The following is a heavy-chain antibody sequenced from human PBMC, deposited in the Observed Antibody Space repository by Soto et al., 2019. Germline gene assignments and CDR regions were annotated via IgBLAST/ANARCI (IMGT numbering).Heavy chain of an antibody. Sequence: GASVKVSCKASGGTFSSYAISWVRQAPGKGLEWMGGIIPIFGTANYAQKFQGRVTITADKSTSTAYMELSSLRSEDTAVYYCASIAVAGPFDYWGQGTLVTVSS. CDR3: ASIAVAGPFDY. CDR2: IIPIFGTA. V-gene: IGHV1-69*06. CDR1: GGTFSSYA. J-gene: IGHJ4*02. D-gene: IGHD6-19*01.